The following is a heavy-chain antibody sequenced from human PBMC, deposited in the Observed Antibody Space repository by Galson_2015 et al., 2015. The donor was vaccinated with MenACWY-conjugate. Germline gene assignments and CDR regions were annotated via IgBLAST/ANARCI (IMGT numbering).Heavy chain of an antibody. V-gene: IGHV1-69*02. D-gene: IGHD2-15*01. J-gene: IGHJ4*02. CDR1: GDTVSTHP. CDR3: ARRNCSDAACPFDS. Sequence: SCKAPGDTVSTHPLSWIRQAPGQGIEWLGRISPFIAMPRYGPNFMGRVTSTAAKGTRTNYMQLDSLTTDDTAVYYCARRNCSDAACPFDSWGQGTLVTVSS. CDR2: ISPFIAMP.